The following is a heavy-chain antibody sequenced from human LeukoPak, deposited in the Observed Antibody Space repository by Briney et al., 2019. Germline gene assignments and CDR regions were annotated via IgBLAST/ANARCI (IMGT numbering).Heavy chain of an antibody. V-gene: IGHV3-30*02. D-gene: IGHD2-15*01. CDR1: GFTFSTYS. CDR3: AKDEDIVVVVAELIDY. J-gene: IGHJ4*02. CDR2: IRYDGSNK. Sequence: PGGSLRLSCAASGFTFSTYSMNWVRQAPGKGLEWVAFIRYDGSNKYYADSVKGRFTISRDNSKNTLYLQMNSLRAEDTAVYYCAKDEDIVVVVAELIDYWGQGTLVTVSS.